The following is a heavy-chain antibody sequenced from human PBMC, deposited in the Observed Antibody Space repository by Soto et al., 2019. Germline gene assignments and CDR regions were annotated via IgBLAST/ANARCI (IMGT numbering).Heavy chain of an antibody. V-gene: IGHV3-9*01. D-gene: IGHD3-10*01. Sequence: EVQVVESGGGLVQPGRSLRLSCAASGFIFEDYAMHWVRQAPEKGLEWVSGISWTSGSIDYAGSVTGLFTISRDNAKNSLYLRMNNLGNDDAALYSCASGLSYGLGSYVLFDAFAPWWQGTRVSVSS. CDR3: ASGLSYGLGSYVLFDAFAP. CDR1: GFIFEDYA. J-gene: IGHJ3*01. CDR2: ISWTSGSI.